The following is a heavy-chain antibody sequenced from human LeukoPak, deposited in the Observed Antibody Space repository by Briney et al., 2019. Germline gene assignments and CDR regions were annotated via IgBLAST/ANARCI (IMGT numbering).Heavy chain of an antibody. D-gene: IGHD3-22*01. CDR3: ARDPRLYYYDSSGYYYFDY. J-gene: IGHJ4*02. Sequence: GGSLRLSCAASGFTFSDYYMSWIRQAPGKGLEWVSYISSSGSTIYYADSVKGRFTISRDNAKNSLYLQMNSLRAEDTAVYYCARDPRLYYYDSSGYYYFDYWGQGTLVTVSP. V-gene: IGHV3-11*04. CDR2: ISSSGSTI. CDR1: GFTFSDYY.